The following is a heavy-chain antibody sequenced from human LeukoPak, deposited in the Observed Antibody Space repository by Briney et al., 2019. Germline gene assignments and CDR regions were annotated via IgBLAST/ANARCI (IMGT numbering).Heavy chain of an antibody. D-gene: IGHD7-27*01. Sequence: GGSLRLSCAASGFTFSSYAMSWVRQAPGKGLEWVSAISGSGGSTYSADSVKGRFTISRDNSKNTLFLQMNSLRAEDTAVYYCAKDLALSQLGKLDYWGQGTLVTVSS. J-gene: IGHJ4*02. V-gene: IGHV3-23*01. CDR3: AKDLALSQLGKLDY. CDR2: ISGSGGST. CDR1: GFTFSSYA.